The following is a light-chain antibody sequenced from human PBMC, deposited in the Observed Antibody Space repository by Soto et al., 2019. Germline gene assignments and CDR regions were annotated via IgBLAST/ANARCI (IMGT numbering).Light chain of an antibody. CDR1: SSDVGAYNY. J-gene: IGLJ1*01. V-gene: IGLV2-14*01. Sequence: QSVLTQPASVSGSPGQSITISCTGTSSDVGAYNYVSWYQQHPGRAPKLMIYEVSNRPSGVSYRFSGSKSGSTASLTISGLRDEDEADYYCSSYSTSFFYVFGTGTKLTVL. CDR3: SSYSTSFFYV. CDR2: EVS.